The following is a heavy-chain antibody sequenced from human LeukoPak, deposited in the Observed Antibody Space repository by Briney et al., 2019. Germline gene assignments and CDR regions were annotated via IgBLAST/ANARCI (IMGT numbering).Heavy chain of an antibody. V-gene: IGHV4-39*01. CDR3: ARHGYIQFWLY. Sequence: SETLSLTCTVSGASISRGTYNWGWIRQSPDKGLEWIGSIDSSGTTRYNSSLKSRVIISVDTSKNQVSLNLTSVTFADTAVYYCARHGYIQFWLYWGQGTQVIVSS. CDR1: GASISRGTYN. J-gene: IGHJ4*02. D-gene: IGHD5-18*01. CDR2: IDSSGTT.